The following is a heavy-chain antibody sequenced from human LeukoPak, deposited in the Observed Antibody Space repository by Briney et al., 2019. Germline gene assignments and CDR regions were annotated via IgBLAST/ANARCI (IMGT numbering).Heavy chain of an antibody. J-gene: IGHJ5*02. V-gene: IGHV1-18*01. D-gene: IGHD3-10*01. CDR1: GYAFTSYG. CDR2: ISAYNGNT. CDR3: ASGPASAVGQNWFDP. Sequence: GASVKVSCKASGYAFTSYGISWVRQAPGQGLEWVGWISAYNGNTNYAQKLQGRVTMTTDTSTSTAYMELRSLRSDDTAVYYCASGPASAVGQNWFDPWGQGTLVTVSS.